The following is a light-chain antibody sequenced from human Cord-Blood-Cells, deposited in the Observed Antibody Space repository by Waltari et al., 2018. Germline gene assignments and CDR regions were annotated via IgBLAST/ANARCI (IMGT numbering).Light chain of an antibody. CDR3: QQYNSYSPT. V-gene: IGKV1-5*03. CDR1: QSISSW. Sequence: DIQMTQSPSTLSASVGDRVPIPCRASQSISSWLAWYQQKPGKAPKLLIYKASSLESGVPSRFSGSGSGTEFTLTISSLQPDDFATYYCQQYNSYSPTFGGGTKVEIK. CDR2: KAS. J-gene: IGKJ4*01.